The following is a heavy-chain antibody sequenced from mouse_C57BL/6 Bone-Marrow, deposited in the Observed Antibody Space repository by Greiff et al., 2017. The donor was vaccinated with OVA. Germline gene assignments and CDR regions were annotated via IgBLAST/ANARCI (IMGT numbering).Heavy chain of an antibody. V-gene: IGHV1-26*01. J-gene: IGHJ2*01. D-gene: IGHD2-2*01. Sequence: EVKLQQSGPELVKPGASVKISCKASGYTFTDYYMNWVKQSHGKSLEWIGDINPNNGGTSYNQKFKGKATLTVDKSSSTAYMELRSLTSEDSAVYYCVRWLRYFDYWGQGTTLTVSS. CDR2: INPNNGGT. CDR3: VRWLRYFDY. CDR1: GYTFTDYY.